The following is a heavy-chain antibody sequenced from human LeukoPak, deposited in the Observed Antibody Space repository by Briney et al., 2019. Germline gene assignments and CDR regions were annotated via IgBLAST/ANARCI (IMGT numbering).Heavy chain of an antibody. D-gene: IGHD3-3*01. Sequence: SETLSLTCNVSGGSINRSPNSWGWIRQPPGKGLEWIGFLFYGGDTYYNPSLKSRVTISVDTSKNQFSLKLSSVTAADTAVYYCARTYRRFNYYYMDVWGKGTTVTVSS. V-gene: IGHV4-39*07. J-gene: IGHJ6*03. CDR1: GGSINRSPNS. CDR2: LFYGGDT. CDR3: ARTYRRFNYYYMDV.